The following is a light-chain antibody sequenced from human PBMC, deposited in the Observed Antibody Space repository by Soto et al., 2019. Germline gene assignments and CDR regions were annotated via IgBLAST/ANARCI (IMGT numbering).Light chain of an antibody. CDR2: ATS. CDR1: QSVSSN. Sequence: IVMTQSPATLSASLGDRATISCRASQSVSSNLAWYQQKPGQAPRLLVYATSSMATDVPARFSGSGSGTDFTLTICRLEPDDFAAYYCQQYVSTPLTFGGGTKVDI. J-gene: IGKJ4*01. V-gene: IGKV3-20*01. CDR3: QQYVSTPLT.